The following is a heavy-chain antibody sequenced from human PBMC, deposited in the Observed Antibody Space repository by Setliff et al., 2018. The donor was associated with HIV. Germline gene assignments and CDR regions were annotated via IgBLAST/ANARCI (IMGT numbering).Heavy chain of an antibody. CDR1: GGTFSSFA. J-gene: IGHJ4*02. Sequence: SVKVSCTASGGTFSSFAIHWVRQAPGQGLEWMGGIIPMFGTANYAQKFHGRVTITADESTNTAYMELSSLGSEDTAVYYCALGYCSVGSCYSVDFDYWGQGTLVTVSS. CDR3: ALGYCSVGSCYSVDFDY. CDR2: IIPMFGTA. D-gene: IGHD2-15*01. V-gene: IGHV1-69*13.